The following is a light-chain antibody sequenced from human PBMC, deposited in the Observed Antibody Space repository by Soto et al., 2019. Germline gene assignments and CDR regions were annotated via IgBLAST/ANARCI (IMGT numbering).Light chain of an antibody. J-gene: IGKJ1*01. V-gene: IGKV1-5*01. Sequence: DLQMTQSPSTLSASVGDRVTITCRASQSINNWLAWYQQKPGKAPRLLIYDASSLESGVPSRLSGSGSGTDFTLTISSLQPDDFATYYCQQYNSYWTFGQGTKVEIK. CDR2: DAS. CDR1: QSINNW. CDR3: QQYNSYWT.